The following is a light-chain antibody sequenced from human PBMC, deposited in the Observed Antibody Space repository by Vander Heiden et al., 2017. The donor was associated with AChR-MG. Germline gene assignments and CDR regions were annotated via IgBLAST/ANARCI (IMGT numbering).Light chain of an antibody. J-gene: IGLJ3*02. CDR3: QVWDGDSEHWV. CDR1: NIGSKS. Sequence: SYVLTQTPSVSVAPGKTARVTCGGNNIGSKSVHWYQQKPGQAPVMVIYYDKDRPSGIPERFSGSKSGNTATLTISRVEVGDEADYYCQVWDGDSEHWVFGGGTTVTVL. V-gene: IGLV3-21*04. CDR2: YDK.